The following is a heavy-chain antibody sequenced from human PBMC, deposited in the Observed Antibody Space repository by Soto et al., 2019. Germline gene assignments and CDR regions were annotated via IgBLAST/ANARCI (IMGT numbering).Heavy chain of an antibody. J-gene: IGHJ6*02. V-gene: IGHV3-21*01. Sequence: EVQLVKSGGGLVKPGGSLRLSCAASGFNFNSYTINWVRQAPGKRLEWLSSISSSGYIFSTDSVRGRFTISRDNAKNSVYLQINSLRAEDTAVYFCARDCSGGSCYPGMDVWGQGTTVTVSS. CDR1: GFNFNSYT. D-gene: IGHD2-15*01. CDR2: ISSSGYI. CDR3: ARDCSGGSCYPGMDV.